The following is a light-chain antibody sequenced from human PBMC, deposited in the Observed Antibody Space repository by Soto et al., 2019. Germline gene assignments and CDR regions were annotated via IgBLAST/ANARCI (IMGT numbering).Light chain of an antibody. J-gene: IGLJ1*01. CDR1: SSDIGSYNY. CDR3: ISYRGSDTSYV. V-gene: IGLV2-14*01. CDR2: EVR. Sequence: QSVLTQPASVSGSPGQSITISCTGTSSDIGSYNYVAWYQQFPGKTPKLIIYEVRNRPSGVSFRFSGSKSGNTASLTISGLQAEDEADYHCISYRGSDTSYVFGTGTQLTVL.